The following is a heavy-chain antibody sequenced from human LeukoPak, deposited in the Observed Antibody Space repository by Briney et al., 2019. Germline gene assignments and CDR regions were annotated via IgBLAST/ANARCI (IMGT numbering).Heavy chain of an antibody. Sequence: PGGSLRLSCEASGFTFSSYGMSWVRLAPGKGLVWVSALTATSSSTHDADSVQGRFTISRDNSKNTLYLQMNSLRPEDTAIYYCAKLFESGTYNNFFHYWGQGTLVTVFS. CDR3: AKLFESGTYNNFFHY. D-gene: IGHD3-10*01. CDR2: LTATSSST. V-gene: IGHV3-23*01. CDR1: GFTFSSYG. J-gene: IGHJ4*02.